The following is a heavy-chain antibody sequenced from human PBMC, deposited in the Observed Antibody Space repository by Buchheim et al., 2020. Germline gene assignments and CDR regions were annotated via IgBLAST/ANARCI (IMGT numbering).Heavy chain of an antibody. J-gene: IGHJ4*02. CDR2: TYHSGST. Sequence: QVQLQESGPGLVKPSQTLSLTCTVSGGSISSGGYYWSWIRQHPGKGLEWIGYTYHSGSTYYNPSLKSRVTISVETSKNQFSLKLSSVTAADTAVYYCARMVDTAVATTFYFDCWGQGTL. CDR3: ARMVDTAVATTFYFDC. D-gene: IGHD5-18*01. V-gene: IGHV4-31*03. CDR1: GGSISSGGYY.